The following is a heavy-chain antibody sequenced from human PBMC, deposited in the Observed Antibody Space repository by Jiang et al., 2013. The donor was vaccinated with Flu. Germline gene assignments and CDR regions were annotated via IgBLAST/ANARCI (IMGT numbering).Heavy chain of an antibody. Sequence: GASITKNSYYWGWIRQPPGKGPGVGLACLLYGVTYYNPSLKSRVTMSMDMSKNQFSLKLMSMTIADTAVYYCANSGSYLGAWFDPWGQGILVTVSS. CDR2: LLYGVT. J-gene: IGHJ5*02. CDR1: GASITKNSYY. V-gene: IGHV4-39*01. D-gene: IGHD3-16*02. CDR3: ANSGSYLGAWFDP.